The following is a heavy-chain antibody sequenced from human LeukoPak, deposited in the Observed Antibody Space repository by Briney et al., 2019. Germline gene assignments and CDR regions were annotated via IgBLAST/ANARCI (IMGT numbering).Heavy chain of an antibody. V-gene: IGHV3-7*04. CDR1: GFTFNRHW. J-gene: IGHJ4*02. Sequence: PGGSLRLSCAASGFTFNRHWMTWVRQAPGKGLEWIANVNPDMSEKNYVESVKGRFTISRDKVKNSLYLQMNSLRGDDTAVYYCARAVPGFDYWGQGTLVTVSS. CDR3: ARAVPGFDY. CDR2: VNPDMSEK. D-gene: IGHD1-14*01.